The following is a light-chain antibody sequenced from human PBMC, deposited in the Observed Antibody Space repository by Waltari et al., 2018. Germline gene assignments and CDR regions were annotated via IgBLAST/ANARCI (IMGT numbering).Light chain of an antibody. V-gene: IGKV1-39*01. CDR3: QQSYSTPLYT. Sequence: DIQVTQSPSSLSAAIGDRVTISCRTSQNIKTYLNWYLQKPGKAPKLLIYAASTLLSGVPTRCSGSGSGTDFTLTSSSVQVEDVATYFCQQSYSTPLYTTGQGTKIEIK. J-gene: IGKJ2*01. CDR1: QNIKTY. CDR2: AAS.